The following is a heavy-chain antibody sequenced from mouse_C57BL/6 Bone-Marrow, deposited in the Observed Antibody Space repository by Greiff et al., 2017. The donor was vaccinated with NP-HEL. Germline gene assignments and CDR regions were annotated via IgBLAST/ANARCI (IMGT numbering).Heavy chain of an antibody. CDR2: IYPGDGDT. D-gene: IGHD1-1*01. CDR1: GYAFSSSW. J-gene: IGHJ2*01. V-gene: IGHV1-82*01. CDR3: AGLADYYGRYYFDY. Sequence: QVQLQQSGPELVKPGASVKISCKASGYAFSSSWMNWVRQRPGKGLEWIGRIYPGDGDTNYNGKFKGKATLTADTSSSTAYMHLSSLTSEDSAVYFCAGLADYYGRYYFDYWGQGTTLTVSS.